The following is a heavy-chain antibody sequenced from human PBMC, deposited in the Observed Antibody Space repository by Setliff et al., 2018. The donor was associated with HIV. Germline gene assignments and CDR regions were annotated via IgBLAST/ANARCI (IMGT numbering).Heavy chain of an antibody. CDR1: GYTFTDFY. CDR3: ATSSGYYSTFDR. J-gene: IGHJ4*02. CDR2: INPKSGGP. D-gene: IGHD3-22*01. V-gene: IGHV1-2*02. Sequence: GASVKVSCKASGYTFTDFYIFWVRQAPGGGLEWMGWINPKSGGPNYAQKFQGRVTMTSDTSITTAYMEVTGLRSDDTAVYYRATSSGYYSTFDRWGQGTRVTVSS.